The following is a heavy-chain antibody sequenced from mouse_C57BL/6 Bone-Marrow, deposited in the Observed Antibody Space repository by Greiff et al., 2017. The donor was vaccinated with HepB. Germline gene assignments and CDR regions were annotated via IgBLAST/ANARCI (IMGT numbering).Heavy chain of an antibody. J-gene: IGHJ2*01. D-gene: IGHD2-5*01. CDR3: ARHGSNYSYYFDY. CDR1: GFTFSSYG. Sequence: EVKLVESGGDLVKPGGSLKLSCAASGFTFSSYGMSWVRQTPDKRLEWVATISSGGSYTYYPDSVKGRFTISRDNAKNTLYLQMSSLKSEDTAMYYCARHGSNYSYYFDYWGQGTTLTVSS. V-gene: IGHV5-6*02. CDR2: ISSGGSYT.